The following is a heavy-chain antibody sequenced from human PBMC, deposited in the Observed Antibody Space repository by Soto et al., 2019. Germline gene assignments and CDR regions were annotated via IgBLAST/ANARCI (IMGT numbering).Heavy chain of an antibody. CDR1: GGSISSSSYY. CDR3: ARLRYSSGWYGGDYFDY. V-gene: IGHV4-39*01. D-gene: IGHD6-19*01. CDR2: IYYSGST. Sequence: SETLSLTCTVSGGSISSSSYYWGWIRQPTGKGLEWLGSIYYSGSTYYNPSLKSRVTISVDTSKNQFSLKLSSVTDADTAVYYCARLRYSSGWYGGDYFDYWGQGTMVTVSS. J-gene: IGHJ4*02.